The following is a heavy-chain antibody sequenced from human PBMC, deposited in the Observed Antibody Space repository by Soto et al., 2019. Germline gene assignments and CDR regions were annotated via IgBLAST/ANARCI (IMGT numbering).Heavy chain of an antibody. CDR1: GFTFTNTW. CDR2: IKSKTDDGTT. Sequence: GGSLRLSCVASGFTFTNTWMSWVRQAPGKGLEWVGRIKSKTDDGTTNYAAPVKGRFTISRDDSKNTLYLEVNSLKTEDTAVYYCTTARGTYGAEYFQHWGPGTLVTSPQ. J-gene: IGHJ1*01. D-gene: IGHD4-17*01. V-gene: IGHV3-15*01. CDR3: TTARGTYGAEYFQH.